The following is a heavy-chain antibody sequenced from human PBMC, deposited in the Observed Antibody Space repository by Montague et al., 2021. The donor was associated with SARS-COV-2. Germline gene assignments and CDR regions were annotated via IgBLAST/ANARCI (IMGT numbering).Heavy chain of an antibody. CDR2: IFYSGST. CDR1: GGSISSSSYY. Sequence: SAPLSLTCNVSGGSISSSSYYWGWIRQPPGKGLEWIGSIFYSGSTDYNPSLKSRVTISVDTSKNQFSLKLSSVTAADTAVYYCASMVRAQVYYLDYWGQGTLVTVSS. J-gene: IGHJ4*02. V-gene: IGHV4-39*01. CDR3: ASMVRAQVYYLDY. D-gene: IGHD3-10*01.